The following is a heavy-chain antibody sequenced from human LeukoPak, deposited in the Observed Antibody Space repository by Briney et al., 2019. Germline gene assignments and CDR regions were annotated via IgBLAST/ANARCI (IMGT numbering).Heavy chain of an antibody. J-gene: IGHJ4*02. D-gene: IGHD5-12*01. CDR3: GRWEGDIVATIGDY. Sequence: GGSLRLSCAASGVTFSNYCMSWVRQAPGKGLELVANIKQDGREKYYVYSVKGRFTISRDNAKNSLYLQMNSLKAEDTDIYSCGRWEGDIVATIGDYWGQGTLVTVSS. CDR1: GVTFSNYC. V-gene: IGHV3-7*01. CDR2: IKQDGREK.